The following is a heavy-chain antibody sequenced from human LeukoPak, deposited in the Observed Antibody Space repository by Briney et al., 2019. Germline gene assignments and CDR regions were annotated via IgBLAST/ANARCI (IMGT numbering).Heavy chain of an antibody. CDR1: GFTFSSYG. J-gene: IGHJ4*02. Sequence: QTGGSLRLSCAASGFTFSSYGMHWVRQAPGKGLEWVSFIYSDNTHYSDSVKGRFTISRDNSKNTLYLQMNSLRAEDTAVYYCARRAGAYSHPYDYWGQGTLVTVSS. D-gene: IGHD4/OR15-4a*01. CDR2: IYSDNT. CDR3: ARRAGAYSHPYDY. V-gene: IGHV3-NL1*01.